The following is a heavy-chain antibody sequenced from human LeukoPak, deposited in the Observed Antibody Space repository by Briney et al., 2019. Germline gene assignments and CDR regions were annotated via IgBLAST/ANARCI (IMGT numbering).Heavy chain of an antibody. J-gene: IGHJ4*02. CDR1: GGTFSSYA. D-gene: IGHD7-27*01. Sequence: GASVKVSCKASGGTFSSYAISWVRQAPGQGLEWMGRIIPILGIANYAQKFQGRVTIAADKSTSTAYMELSSLRSEDTAVYYCARDWASTGDDYWGQGTLVTVSS. V-gene: IGHV1-69*04. CDR2: IIPILGIA. CDR3: ARDWASTGDDY.